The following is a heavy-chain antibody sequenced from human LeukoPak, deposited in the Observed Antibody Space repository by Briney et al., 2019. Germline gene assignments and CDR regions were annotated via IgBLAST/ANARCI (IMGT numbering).Heavy chain of an antibody. CDR2: IWYDGSNK. V-gene: IGHV3-33*01. CDR3: ARDAYDILTGYPHDNWFDP. J-gene: IGHJ5*02. D-gene: IGHD3-9*01. CDR1: GFSFSSYG. Sequence: PGRSLRLSCAAAGFSFSSYGMHWFRQAPGKGLDWVAVIWYDGSNKYYADSVKGRFTISRDNSKNTLYLQMNSLRAEDTAVYYCARDAYDILTGYPHDNWFDPWGQGTLVTVSS.